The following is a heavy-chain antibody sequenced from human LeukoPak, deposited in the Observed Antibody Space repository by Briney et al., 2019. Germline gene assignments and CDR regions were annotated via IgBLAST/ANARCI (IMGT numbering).Heavy chain of an antibody. D-gene: IGHD7-27*01. J-gene: IGHJ4*02. Sequence: SVKVSCKASGGTFSSYAISWVRQAPGQGLEWMGGIIPIFGTANYAQKFQGRVTITTDESTSTAYMELSSLRSEDTAVYYCARGPEKELGITDYWGQGTLVTVSS. CDR2: IIPIFGTA. CDR1: GGTFSSYA. V-gene: IGHV1-69*05. CDR3: ARGPEKELGITDY.